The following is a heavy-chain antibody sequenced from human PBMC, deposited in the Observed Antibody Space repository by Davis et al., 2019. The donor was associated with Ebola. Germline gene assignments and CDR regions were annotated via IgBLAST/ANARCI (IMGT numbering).Heavy chain of an antibody. CDR1: GGSISSSSYY. D-gene: IGHD2-15*01. CDR2: IYYSGST. Sequence: PSETLSLTCTVSGGSISSSSYYWGWIRQPPGKGLEWIGSIYYSGSTYYNPSLKSRVTISVDTSKNQFSLKLSSVTAADTAVYYCARGRISHFDYWGQGTLVTVSS. V-gene: IGHV4-39*07. CDR3: ARGRISHFDY. J-gene: IGHJ4*02.